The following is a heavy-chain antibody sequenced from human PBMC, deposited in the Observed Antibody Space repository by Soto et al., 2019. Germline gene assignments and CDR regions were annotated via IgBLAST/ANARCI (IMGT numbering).Heavy chain of an antibody. CDR3: NTDIWISRALDF. CDR1: GFTFKNAC. D-gene: IGHD3-3*01. V-gene: IGHV3-15*07. CDR2: IKSKTDGETT. J-gene: IGHJ4*02. Sequence: VQLLEPGGCLVKPGGSLRLACAVAGFTFKNACMNWVRQAPGKGLEWVGHIKSKTDGETTDYSAPVKGRFTILRDDSKIPMYLQMISMKSEDTAVYYCNTDIWISRALDFWSQGTLVTVSS.